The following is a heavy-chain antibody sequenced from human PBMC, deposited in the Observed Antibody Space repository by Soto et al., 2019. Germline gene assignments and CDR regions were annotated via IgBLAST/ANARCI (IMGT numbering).Heavy chain of an antibody. CDR3: ARGPSDPFNYGLYYLDS. J-gene: IGHJ4*02. V-gene: IGHV1-2*02. CDR1: GYSFTGHY. CDR2: ISPSSGGA. Sequence: ASVNVSCKASGYSFTGHYIHWVRQAPGQGLEWVGWISPSSGGANYARKFQGRVTLTRDTSITTVYMDLSRLRSDDTAVYFCARGPSDPFNYGLYYLDSWGQGTQVTVSS. D-gene: IGHD3-10*01.